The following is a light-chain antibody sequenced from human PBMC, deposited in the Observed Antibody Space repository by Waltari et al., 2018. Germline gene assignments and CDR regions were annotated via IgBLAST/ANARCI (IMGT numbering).Light chain of an antibody. CDR3: QQYNSYSPVT. CDR1: QSIYSW. CDR2: RAS. Sequence: DIQLTQSPSTLSASVGDRVTITCRASQSIYSWLAWYQQKPEKAPKLPIYRASSLESGVPSRFSGSGSGTEFTLTISSLQPDDLATYYCQQYNSYSPVTFGGGTKVEIK. V-gene: IGKV1-5*03. J-gene: IGKJ4*01.